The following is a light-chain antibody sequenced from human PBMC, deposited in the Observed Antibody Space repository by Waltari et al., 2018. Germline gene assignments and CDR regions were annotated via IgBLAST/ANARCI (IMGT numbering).Light chain of an antibody. CDR1: SPNIELNY. Sequence: QSVLTQPPSVSAAPGQKVTISCSGSSPNIELNYLSCYQQLPGTPPKLLIYENNVRPSGIPDRFSGSRSGTSATLGITGLQTADEADYYCGTWDSSLSAVVFGGGTKLTV. CDR2: ENN. V-gene: IGLV1-51*02. J-gene: IGLJ2*01. CDR3: GTWDSSLSAVV.